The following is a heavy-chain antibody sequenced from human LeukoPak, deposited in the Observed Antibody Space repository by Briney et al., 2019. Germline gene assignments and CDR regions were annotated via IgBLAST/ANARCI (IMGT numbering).Heavy chain of an antibody. D-gene: IGHD6-19*01. Sequence: GGSLRLSCATSGFTFSDFWMNWVRQAPGKGLEWVASIKQDGSEKYYVDSVKGRFSISRDNAKNSLHLQMNSLRAEDTAVYYCARDHTVDGLVFDYWGQGILVTVSS. CDR2: IKQDGSEK. CDR3: ARDHTVDGLVFDY. V-gene: IGHV3-7*01. J-gene: IGHJ4*02. CDR1: GFTFSDFW.